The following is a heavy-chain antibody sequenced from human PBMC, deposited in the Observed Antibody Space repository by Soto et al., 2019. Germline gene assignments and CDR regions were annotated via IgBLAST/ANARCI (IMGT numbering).Heavy chain of an antibody. CDR1: GGSISSGDYY. J-gene: IGHJ4*02. Sequence: QVQLQESGPGLVKPSQTLSLTCTVSGGSISSGDYYWSWIRQPPGKGLEWIGYIYYSGSTYYNASLKSRVTLTVDTSKNPFSLKLSSVTAADTAVYYCARRSYYYDRSGYYHYWGQGTLVTVSS. CDR2: IYYSGST. D-gene: IGHD3-22*01. V-gene: IGHV4-30-4*01. CDR3: ARRSYYYDRSGYYHY.